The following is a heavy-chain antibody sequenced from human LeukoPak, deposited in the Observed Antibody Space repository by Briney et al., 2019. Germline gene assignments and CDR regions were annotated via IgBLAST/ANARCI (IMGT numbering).Heavy chain of an antibody. CDR1: GHTFTTNF. CDR3: AGETNAFDY. Sequence: ASVKVSCKASGHTFTTNFWHWVRQAPGQGLEWMAVLNPSDGDTTYAQKFQGRITMTRDTSTGTVYMELSSLRSEDTAAYYCAGETNAFDYWGQGTLVTVSS. V-gene: IGHV1-46*03. J-gene: IGHJ4*02. CDR2: LNPSDGDT.